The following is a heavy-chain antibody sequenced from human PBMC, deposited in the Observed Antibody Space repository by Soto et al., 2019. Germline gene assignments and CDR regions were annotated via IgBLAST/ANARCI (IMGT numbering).Heavy chain of an antibody. CDR3: ATSKLLSYYGMDV. CDR2: IYYSGST. D-gene: IGHD1-7*01. J-gene: IGHJ6*02. V-gene: IGHV4-39*01. Sequence: PSETLSLSCTVSGCSICSSSYYWGWIRQPPGKGLEWIGSIYYSGSTYYNPSLKSRVTISVDTSKNQFSLKLSSVTAADTAVYYCATSKLLSYYGMDVWGQGTTVTVSS. CDR1: GCSICSSSYY.